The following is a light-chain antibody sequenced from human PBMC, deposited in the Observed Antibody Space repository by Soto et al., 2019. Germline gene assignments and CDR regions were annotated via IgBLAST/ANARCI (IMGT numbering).Light chain of an antibody. CDR3: CSYAGGYTYV. V-gene: IGLV2-11*01. J-gene: IGLJ1*01. Sequence: QSALTQPRSVSGSPGQSVTISCTGASSDVGGYNYVSWYQQHPGKAPKLMVYDVSKWPSGVPDRFSGAKSGNTASLPISGLQTEDEADYYCCSYAGGYTYVFGTGTKLTVL. CDR2: DVS. CDR1: SSDVGGYNY.